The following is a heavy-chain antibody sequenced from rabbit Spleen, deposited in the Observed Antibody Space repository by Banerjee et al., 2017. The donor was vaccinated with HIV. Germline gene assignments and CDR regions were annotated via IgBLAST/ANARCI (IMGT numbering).Heavy chain of an antibody. J-gene: IGHJ3*01. CDR3: ARDLTGVIGWNFGW. CDR1: GFDFSSYY. Sequence: QLKESGGGLVQPGGSLKLSCKASGFDFSSYYMSWVRQAPGKGLEWIGYIDPLFGSAYYASWVNGRFSISRENTQNTVSLQLNSLTAADTATYFCARDLTGVIGWNFGWWGQGTLVTVS. V-gene: IGHV1S7*01. D-gene: IGHD4-1*01. CDR2: IDPLFGSA.